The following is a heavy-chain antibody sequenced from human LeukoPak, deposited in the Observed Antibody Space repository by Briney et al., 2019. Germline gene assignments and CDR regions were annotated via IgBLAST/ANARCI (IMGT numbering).Heavy chain of an antibody. J-gene: IGHJ4*02. CDR2: IWHDGSHK. CDR1: GFAFNTYA. Sequence: GRCLRPARAAVGFAFNTYAMHWVRQAPSQGMEWVALIWHDGSHKFYSNSVTGPFTISRHKSKKPVSLQMNNLRPEDTAVYYCAREIFGSGSCPDFWGQGTLVTVSS. CDR3: AREIFGSGSCPDF. V-gene: IGHV3-33*01. D-gene: IGHD3-10*01.